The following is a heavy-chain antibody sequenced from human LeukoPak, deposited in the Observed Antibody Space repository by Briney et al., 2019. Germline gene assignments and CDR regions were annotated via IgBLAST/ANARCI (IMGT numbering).Heavy chain of an antibody. V-gene: IGHV1-18*01. J-gene: IGHJ5*02. CDR3: ARRVLYVGFGDNNWFDP. Sequence: GASVKVSCKASGYTFTSYGISWVRQAPGQGLEWMGWISAYNGNTNYAQKLQGRVTTTTDTSTSTAYMELRSLRSDDTAVYYCARRVLYVGFGDNNWFDPWGQGTLVTVSS. CDR1: GYTFTSYG. CDR2: ISAYNGNT. D-gene: IGHD3-10*01.